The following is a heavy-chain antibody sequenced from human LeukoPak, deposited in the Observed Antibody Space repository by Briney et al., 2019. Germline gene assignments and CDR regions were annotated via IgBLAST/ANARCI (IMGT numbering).Heavy chain of an antibody. D-gene: IGHD2-2*01. CDR2: IYYSGST. V-gene: IGHV4-59*08. CDR3: ARHSSTYLSYFDY. J-gene: IGHJ4*02. Sequence: SSVTLSLTCTVSGGSINSFYWSWVRQPPGKGLECIGYIYYSGSTTYNPSLRSRVTISVDMSKTQFSLKLSSVTAADTAVYYCARHSSTYLSYFDYWGQGTLVTVSS. CDR1: GGSINSFY.